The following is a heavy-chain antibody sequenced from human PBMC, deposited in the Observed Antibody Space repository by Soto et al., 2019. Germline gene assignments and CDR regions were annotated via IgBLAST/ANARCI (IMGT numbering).Heavy chain of an antibody. CDR3: VRQERLHLDPIY. Sequence: SETLSLTCTVSGDSISNNNYCWGWIRQPPGKGLEWIGSIFYSGGLFYNPSLRRRLTISVDTSKSQISLELTSVSATDTAIYYCVRQERLHLDPIYWGQGTRVNVSS. V-gene: IGHV4-39*01. CDR2: IFYSGGL. J-gene: IGHJ4*02. D-gene: IGHD1-1*01. CDR1: GDSISNNNYC.